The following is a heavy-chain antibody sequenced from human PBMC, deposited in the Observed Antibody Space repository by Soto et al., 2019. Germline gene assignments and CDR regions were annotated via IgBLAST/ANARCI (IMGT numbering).Heavy chain of an antibody. V-gene: IGHV3-30-3*01. D-gene: IGHD5-12*01. CDR1: GFIFSGYA. CDR2: ISYDGNTQ. J-gene: IGHJ4*02. CDR3: AKETNAYAINF. Sequence: QVQLVESGGSVVQPGGSLRLSCAASGFIFSGYAMHWVRQAPGKGLEWVAVISYDGNTQYYADSVKGRFTVSRDNSNNILYVEMNNLRDEDTAMYYCAKETNAYAINFWGQGTLVTVSP.